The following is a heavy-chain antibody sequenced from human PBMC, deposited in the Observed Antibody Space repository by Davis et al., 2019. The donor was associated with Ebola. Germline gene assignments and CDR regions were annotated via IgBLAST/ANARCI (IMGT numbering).Heavy chain of an antibody. CDR1: GFTFDDYA. J-gene: IGHJ5*02. Sequence: LSLTCAASGFTFDDYAMHWVRQAPGKGLEWVSLISGDGGSTYYADSVKGRFTISRDNSKNSLYLQMNSLRTEDTALYYCAKLSGAGTTKTWFDPWGQGTLVTVSS. V-gene: IGHV3-43*02. CDR2: ISGDGGST. CDR3: AKLSGAGTTKTWFDP. D-gene: IGHD1-7*01.